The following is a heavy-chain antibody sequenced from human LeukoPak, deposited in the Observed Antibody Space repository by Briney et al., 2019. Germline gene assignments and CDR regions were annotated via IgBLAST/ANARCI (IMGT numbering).Heavy chain of an antibody. V-gene: IGHV3-30*01. D-gene: IGHD2-2*01. CDR1: GFTSSKYA. CDR3: VREGFCSSTKCPRAFDI. CDR2: ISYDGINQ. J-gene: IGHJ3*02. Sequence: GGSLRLSCAASGFTSSKYAMHWVRQAPGKGLDWMALISYDGINQYYADSVKGRFTISRDNAKNTLSLQMNSLRAEDTAVYYCVREGFCSSTKCPRAFDIWGQGTMVTVSS.